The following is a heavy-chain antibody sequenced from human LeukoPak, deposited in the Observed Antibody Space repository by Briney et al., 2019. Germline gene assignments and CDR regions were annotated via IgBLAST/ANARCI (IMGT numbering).Heavy chain of an antibody. Sequence: GGSLRLSCTASGFTFGDFGISWFRQAPGKGLEWVGFIRSKAHGGTTEYAASVKGRFTISRDESKSIAYLQMNSLKTEDTAVYFCTRESVTAISYFDYWGQGTLVTVSS. CDR3: TRESVTAISYFDY. J-gene: IGHJ4*02. CDR1: GFTFGDFG. D-gene: IGHD2-21*02. V-gene: IGHV3-49*03. CDR2: IRSKAHGGTT.